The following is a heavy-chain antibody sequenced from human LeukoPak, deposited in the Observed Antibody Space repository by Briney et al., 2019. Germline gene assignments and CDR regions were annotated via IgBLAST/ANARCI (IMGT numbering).Heavy chain of an antibody. CDR3: ASRRVTVAGTGGYNWFDP. D-gene: IGHD6-19*01. CDR2: FDPEKGET. Sequence: ASVKVSCKVSGYTLTELSMHWVRQAPGKGFEWMGRFDPEKGETIYAQKFQGRVTMTEDTSTDTAYMELSSLRSEDTAVYYCASRRVTVAGTGGYNWFDPWGQGTLVTVSS. V-gene: IGHV1-24*01. J-gene: IGHJ5*02. CDR1: GYTLTELS.